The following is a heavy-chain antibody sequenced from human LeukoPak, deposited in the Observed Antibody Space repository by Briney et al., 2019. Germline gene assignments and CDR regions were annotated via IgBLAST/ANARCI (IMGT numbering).Heavy chain of an antibody. D-gene: IGHD6-13*01. CDR2: TDPSDSYT. V-gene: IGHV5-10-1*01. CDR3: ARGFGSTWLEY. Sequence: GESLKISCKGSGYSFNTYWISWVRQMPGKGLEWMGTTDPSDSYTKYSSSFHGHVTISADKSISTAYLQWSGLKASDTAMYYCARGFGSTWLEYWGQGTLVTVSS. J-gene: IGHJ1*01. CDR1: GYSFNTYW.